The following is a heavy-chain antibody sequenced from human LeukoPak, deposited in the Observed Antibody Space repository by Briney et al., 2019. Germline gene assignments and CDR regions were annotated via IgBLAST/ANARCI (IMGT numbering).Heavy chain of an antibody. V-gene: IGHV1-69*02. J-gene: IGHJ4*02. Sequence: ASVKVSCKASGYTFTGYYMHWVRQAPGQGREWRGRIIPILGIANYAQKFQGRVTITADKSTSTAYMELSSLRSEDAAVYYCARSGDQDFDYWGQGTLVTVSS. CDR3: ARSGDQDFDY. D-gene: IGHD7-27*01. CDR2: IIPILGIA. CDR1: GYTFTGYY.